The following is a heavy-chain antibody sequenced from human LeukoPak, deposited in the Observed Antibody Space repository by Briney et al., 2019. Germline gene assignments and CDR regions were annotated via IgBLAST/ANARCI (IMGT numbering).Heavy chain of an antibody. Sequence: GESLKISCKGSGYSFTNYWIGWVRQMPGEGLEWMGILYPGDSDTRYSPSFQGQVTISADRSITTAYLQWSSLKASDTAMYYCARLYLPYTSAWYGSAFDTWGQGTMVTVSS. CDR2: LYPGDSDT. CDR1: GYSFTNYW. V-gene: IGHV5-51*01. CDR3: ARLYLPYTSAWYGSAFDT. D-gene: IGHD6-13*01. J-gene: IGHJ3*02.